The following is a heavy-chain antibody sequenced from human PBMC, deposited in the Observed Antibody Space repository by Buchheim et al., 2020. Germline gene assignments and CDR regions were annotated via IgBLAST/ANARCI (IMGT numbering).Heavy chain of an antibody. CDR1: GFTFSNYA. V-gene: IGHV3-23*01. CDR3: AARSDY. CDR2: ISGSGGST. Sequence: EVQLLESGGGLVQPGGSLRLSSAASGFTFSNYAMRWVRQAPGKGLEWVSEISGSGGSTYYADSVKGRFTISRDNSKNTLHLQMSSLRAEDTAIYYCAARSDYWGQGTL. J-gene: IGHJ4*02.